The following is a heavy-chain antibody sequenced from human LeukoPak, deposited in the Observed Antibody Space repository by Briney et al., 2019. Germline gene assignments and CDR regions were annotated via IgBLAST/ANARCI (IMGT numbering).Heavy chain of an antibody. CDR1: GFTFSSYS. V-gene: IGHV3-21*01. D-gene: IGHD2-15*01. CDR2: ISSSSSYI. Sequence: GGSLRLSCAASGFTFSSYSMNWVRQAPGKGLEWVSSISSSSSYIYYADSVKGRFTISRDNAKNSLYLQMNSLRAEDTAVYYCARDSLGYCSGGSCYSEYYYYGMDVWGQGTTVTVSS. J-gene: IGHJ6*02. CDR3: ARDSLGYCSGGSCYSEYYYYGMDV.